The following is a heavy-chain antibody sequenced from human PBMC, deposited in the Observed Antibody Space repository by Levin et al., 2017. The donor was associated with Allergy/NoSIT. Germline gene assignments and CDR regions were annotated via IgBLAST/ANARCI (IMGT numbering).Heavy chain of an antibody. V-gene: IGHV4-59*01. Sequence: RPSETLSLTCTVSGGSISSYYWSWIRQPPGKGLEWIGYIYYSGSTNYNPSLKSRVTISVDTSKNQFSLKLSSVTAADTAVYYCARDDPRYCSSTSCYAGAFDSWGQGTMVTVSS. CDR3: ARDDPRYCSSTSCYAGAFDS. D-gene: IGHD2-2*01. J-gene: IGHJ3*02. CDR1: GGSISSYY. CDR2: IYYSGST.